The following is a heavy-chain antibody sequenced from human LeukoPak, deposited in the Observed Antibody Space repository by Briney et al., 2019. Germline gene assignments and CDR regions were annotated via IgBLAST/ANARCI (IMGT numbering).Heavy chain of an antibody. Sequence: SETLSLTCAVCGGSFSGYYWSWIRQPPGKGLEWIGEINHSGSTNYNPSLKSRVTISVDTSKNQFSLKLSSVTAADTAVYYCASTMYYYDSSGYYYFDYWGQGTLVTVSS. J-gene: IGHJ4*02. CDR2: INHSGST. D-gene: IGHD3-22*01. V-gene: IGHV4-34*01. CDR1: GGSFSGYY. CDR3: ASTMYYYDSSGYYYFDY.